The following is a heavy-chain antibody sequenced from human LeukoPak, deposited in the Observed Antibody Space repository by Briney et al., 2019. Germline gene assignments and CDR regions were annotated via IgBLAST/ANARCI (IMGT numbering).Heavy chain of an antibody. CDR2: IYYSGST. D-gene: IGHD3-16*02. V-gene: IGHV4-39*07. CDR3: ARDKGFRPDTAVSYY. Sequence: SETLSLTCTVSGGSISSSSYYWGWIRQPPGKGLEWIGSIYYSGSTYYNPSLKSRVTISVDTSKNQFSLKLSSVTAADTAVYYCARDKGFRPDTAVSYYWGQGTLVTVSS. CDR1: GGSISSSSYY. J-gene: IGHJ4*02.